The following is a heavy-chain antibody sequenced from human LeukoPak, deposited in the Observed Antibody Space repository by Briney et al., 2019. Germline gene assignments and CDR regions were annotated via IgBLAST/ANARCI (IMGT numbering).Heavy chain of an antibody. J-gene: IGHJ4*02. CDR3: AKEDRIAAAGMGVL. V-gene: IGHV3-30*18. D-gene: IGHD6-13*01. CDR2: ISYDGSNK. Sequence: GGSLRLSCAASGFTFSSYGMHWVRQAPGKGLEWVAVISYDGSNKYYADSVKGRFTISRDNSKNTLYLQMNSLRAEDTAVYYCAKEDRIAAAGMGVLWGQGTLVTVSS. CDR1: GFTFSSYG.